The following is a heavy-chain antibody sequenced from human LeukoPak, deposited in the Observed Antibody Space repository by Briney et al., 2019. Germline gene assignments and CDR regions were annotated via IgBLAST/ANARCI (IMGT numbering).Heavy chain of an antibody. CDR3: ARDYYYDSSAYFDAFDI. J-gene: IGHJ3*02. Sequence: SETLSLTCAVYGGSFSGYYWSWIRQPPGKGLEWIGEINHSGNTNYNPSLKSRVTISVDTSKNQFSLKLSSVTAADTAVYYCARDYYYDSSAYFDAFDIWGQGTMGTVSS. D-gene: IGHD3-22*01. V-gene: IGHV4-34*01. CDR2: INHSGNT. CDR1: GGSFSGYY.